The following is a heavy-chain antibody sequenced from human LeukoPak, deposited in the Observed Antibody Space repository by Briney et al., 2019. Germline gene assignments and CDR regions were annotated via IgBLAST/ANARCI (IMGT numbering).Heavy chain of an antibody. CDR3: ARDPGEQWLVYWHYYYGMDV. V-gene: IGHV3-7*03. D-gene: IGHD6-19*01. CDR1: GFTFSSYW. J-gene: IGHJ6*02. Sequence: HPGGSLRLSCAASGFTFSSYWMSWVRQAPGKGLEWVANIKQDGSEKYYVDSVKGRFTISRDNAKNSLYLQMNSLRAEDTAVYYCARDPGEQWLVYWHYYYGMDVWGQGTTVTVSS. CDR2: IKQDGSEK.